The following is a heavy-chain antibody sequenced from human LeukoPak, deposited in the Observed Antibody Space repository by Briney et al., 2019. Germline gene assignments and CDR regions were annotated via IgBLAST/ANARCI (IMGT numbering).Heavy chain of an antibody. CDR2: MNPNSGNT. CDR1: GYTFTSYD. V-gene: IGHV1-8*01. J-gene: IGHJ5*02. Sequence: ASVTVSCKASGYTFTSYDIFCVRPSPCQGLEWMGWMNPNSGNTGYAQKFQGRVTMTRNTSISTAYMELSSLRSEDTAVYYCMIVVVIPTPWGQGTLVTVSS. CDR3: MIVVVIPTP. D-gene: IGHD3-22*01.